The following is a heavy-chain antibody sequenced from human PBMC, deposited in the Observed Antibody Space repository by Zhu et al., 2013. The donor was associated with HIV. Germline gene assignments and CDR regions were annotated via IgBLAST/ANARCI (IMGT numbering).Heavy chain of an antibody. CDR2: IIPIFGAT. J-gene: IGHJ4*02. V-gene: IGHV1-69*01. Sequence: QVQLVQSGAEVKKPGSSVKISCKASGGTFISSAITWVRQAPGQGLEWMGGIIPIFGATTYAQKFQGRVTITADESTTTAYMELSSLRPEDTAVFYCAGDSGSGSYSSQGYYCHYWGQGTLATVSS. D-gene: IGHD3-10*01. CDR3: AGDSGSGSYSSQGYYCHY. CDR1: GGTFISSA.